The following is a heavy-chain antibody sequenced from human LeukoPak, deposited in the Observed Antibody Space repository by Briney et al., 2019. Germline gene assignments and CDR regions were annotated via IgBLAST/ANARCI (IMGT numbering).Heavy chain of an antibody. CDR3: ARGYYDILTGYSNYYGMDV. Sequence: SVKVSCKASGGTFSSYAIRWVRQAPGQGLEWMGRIIPILGIANYAQKFQGRVTITADKSTSTAYMELSSLRSEDTAVYYCARGYYDILTGYSNYYGMDVWGQGTTVTVSS. V-gene: IGHV1-69*04. J-gene: IGHJ6*02. CDR1: GGTFSSYA. CDR2: IIPILGIA. D-gene: IGHD3-9*01.